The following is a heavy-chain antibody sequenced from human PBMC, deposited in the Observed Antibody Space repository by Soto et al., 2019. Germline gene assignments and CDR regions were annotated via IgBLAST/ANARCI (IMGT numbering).Heavy chain of an antibody. CDR2: INHSGST. D-gene: IGHD6-6*01. J-gene: IGHJ4*02. CDR3: AESSSFIDS. Sequence: TSETLSLTCAVYGGSFSGYYWSWIRQPPGKGLEWIGEINHSGSTNYNPSLKSRVTISVDTSKNQFSLKLSSVTAADTAVYYCAESSSFIDSWGQGTLVTVSS. V-gene: IGHV4-34*01. CDR1: GGSFSGYY.